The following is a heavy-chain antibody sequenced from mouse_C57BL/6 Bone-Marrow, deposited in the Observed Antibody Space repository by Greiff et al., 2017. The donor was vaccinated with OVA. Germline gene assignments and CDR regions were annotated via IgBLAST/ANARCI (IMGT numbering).Heavy chain of an antibody. J-gene: IGHJ2*01. Sequence: VQLQQPGAELVKPGASVKLSCKASGYTFTSYWMQWVKQRPGQGLEWIGEIDPSDSYTNYNQKFKGKATLTVDTSSSTAYMQLSSLTSEDSAVYYCARWAGDYWGQGATLTGSS. CDR2: IDPSDSYT. CDR3: ARWAGDY. V-gene: IGHV1-50*01. CDR1: GYTFTSYW.